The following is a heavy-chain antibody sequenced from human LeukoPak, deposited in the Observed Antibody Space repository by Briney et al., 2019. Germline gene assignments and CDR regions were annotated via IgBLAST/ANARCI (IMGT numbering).Heavy chain of an antibody. CDR1: GFTFSSYA. J-gene: IGHJ5*02. V-gene: IGHV3-30-3*02. CDR2: ISYDGSNK. D-gene: IGHD6-6*01. CDR3: AKTPGSSSHWFDP. Sequence: PGRSLRLSCAASGFTFSSYAMHWVRQAPGKGLEWVAVISYDGSNKYYADSVKGRFTISRDNSKNTLYLQMNSLRAEDTAVYYCAKTPGSSSHWFDPWGQGTLVTVSS.